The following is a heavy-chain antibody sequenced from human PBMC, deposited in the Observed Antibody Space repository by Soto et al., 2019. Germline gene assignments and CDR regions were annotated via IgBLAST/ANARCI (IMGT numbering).Heavy chain of an antibody. CDR3: ARGSYSYGYATWFDP. CDR2: IYYSGST. V-gene: IGHV4-59*01. CDR1: GGSISSYY. Sequence: SETLSLTCTVSGGSISSYYWSWIRQPPGKGLEWIGYIYYSGSTNYNPSLKSRVTISVDTSKNQFSLKLSSVTAADTAVYYCARGSYSYGYATWFDPWGQGTLVTVSS. J-gene: IGHJ5*02. D-gene: IGHD5-18*01.